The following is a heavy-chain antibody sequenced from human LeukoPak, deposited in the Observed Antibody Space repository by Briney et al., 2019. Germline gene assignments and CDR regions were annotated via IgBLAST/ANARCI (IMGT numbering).Heavy chain of an antibody. CDR2: INLGDSET. J-gene: IGHJ5*01. CDR3: ARRPYSGSPNWFDP. D-gene: IGHD1-26*01. Sequence: GESLKISCEAVGHRSTNHWIGWVRQRPGEGLEWMGIINLGDSETHYTPSFQDQVTFSLDKSTNTAYLQWRTLKASDTAMYYCARRPYSGSPNWFDPWGRGTLVTVSS. V-gene: IGHV5-51*01. CDR1: GHRSTNHW.